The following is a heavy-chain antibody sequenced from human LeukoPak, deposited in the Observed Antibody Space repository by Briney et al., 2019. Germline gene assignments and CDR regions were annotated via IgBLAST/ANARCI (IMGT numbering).Heavy chain of an antibody. Sequence: PSGTLSLTCTVSGDSISSGDYYWSWIRQPPGKGLEWIGEINHSGSTNYNPSLKSRVTISVDTSKNQFSLKLSSVTAADTAVYYCARGTSIVRSDGYSYYYYYMDVWGKGTTVTVSS. CDR2: INHSGST. CDR3: ARGTSIVRSDGYSYYYYYMDV. D-gene: IGHD5-24*01. V-gene: IGHV4-39*07. J-gene: IGHJ6*03. CDR1: GDSISSGDYY.